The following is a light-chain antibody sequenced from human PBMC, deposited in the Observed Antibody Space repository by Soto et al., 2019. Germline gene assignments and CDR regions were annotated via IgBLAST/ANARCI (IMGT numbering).Light chain of an antibody. CDR2: EVS. J-gene: IGLJ1*01. Sequence: QSALAQPASVSGSPGQSITISCTGTSSDVGRYNFVSWYQQHPDKAPKLMIYEVSNRPSGISYRFSGSKSGNTASLTIFGLQAEDEADYYCSSYTSNSTCYVFGTGTKVTVL. V-gene: IGLV2-14*01. CDR3: SSYTSNSTCYV. CDR1: SSDVGRYNF.